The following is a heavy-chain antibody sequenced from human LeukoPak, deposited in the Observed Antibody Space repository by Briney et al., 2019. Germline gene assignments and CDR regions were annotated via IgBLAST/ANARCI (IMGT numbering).Heavy chain of an antibody. D-gene: IGHD2-15*01. CDR3: ARRRVVVASTDGASGAFDI. V-gene: IGHV4-31*03. CDR1: GGSISSGGYY. CDR2: IYYSGST. Sequence: SETLSLTCTVSGGSISSGGYYWSWIRQHPGKGLEWIGYIYYSGSTYYNPSLRSRVTISVDTSKNQFSLRLSSVTAADTAVYFCARRRVVVASTDGASGAFDIWGQGTMVTVSS. J-gene: IGHJ3*02.